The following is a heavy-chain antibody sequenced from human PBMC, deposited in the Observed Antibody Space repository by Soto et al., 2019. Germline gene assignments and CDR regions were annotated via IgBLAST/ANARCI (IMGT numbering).Heavy chain of an antibody. D-gene: IGHD6-19*01. V-gene: IGHV3-11*03. CDR3: ARSHIAVAGPDDY. CDR2: ISSSSSYT. J-gene: IGHJ4*02. CDR1: GFTFSDYY. Sequence: GGSLRLSCAASGFTFSDYYMSWIRQAPGKGLEWVSYISSSSSYTNYADSVKGRFTISRDNAKNSLYLQMNSLRAEDTAVYYCARSHIAVAGPDDYWGQGTLVTVSS.